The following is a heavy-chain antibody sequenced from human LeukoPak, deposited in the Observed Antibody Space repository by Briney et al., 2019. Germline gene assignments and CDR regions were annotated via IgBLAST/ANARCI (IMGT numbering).Heavy chain of an antibody. J-gene: IGHJ4*02. V-gene: IGHV3-23*01. CDR1: GFTFSSYA. CDR2: ISGSGGST. Sequence: GGSLRLSCAASGFTFSSYAMSWVRQAPGKGLEWVSAISGSGGSTYYADSVKGRFTISRDNSKNTLYLQMNSLRAGDTAVYYCAKVGGYYFGLNGYWGQGTLVTVSS. D-gene: IGHD3-22*01. CDR3: AKVGGYYFGLNGY.